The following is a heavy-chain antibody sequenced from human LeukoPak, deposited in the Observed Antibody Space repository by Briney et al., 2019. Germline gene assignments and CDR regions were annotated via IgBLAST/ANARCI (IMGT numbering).Heavy chain of an antibody. D-gene: IGHD3-10*01. CDR1: GFIVSSNY. Sequence: GGSLRLSCAASGFIVSSNYMSWVRQAPGKGLEWVSVIYSDGSTYYADSVKGRFTISRDNSKNTLYLQMNSLRAEDTAMYYCARDLGSGSYYTPFPFDYWGQGTLVTVSS. V-gene: IGHV3-53*01. J-gene: IGHJ4*02. CDR2: IYSDGST. CDR3: ARDLGSGSYYTPFPFDY.